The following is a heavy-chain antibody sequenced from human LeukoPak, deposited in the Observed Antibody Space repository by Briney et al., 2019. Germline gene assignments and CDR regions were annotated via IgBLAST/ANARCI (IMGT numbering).Heavy chain of an antibody. V-gene: IGHV4-4*07. D-gene: IGHD3-3*01. J-gene: IGHJ4*02. CDR1: GGSISSYY. CDR2: IYTSGST. CDR3: ARVSRYDFWSGYLYYFDY. Sequence: PSETLSLTCTVSGGSISSYYWSWIRQPAGKGLEWIGRIYTSGSTNYNPSLKSRVTMSVDTSKNQFSLKLSSVTAADTAVYYCARVSRYDFWSGYLYYFDYWGQGTLVTVSS.